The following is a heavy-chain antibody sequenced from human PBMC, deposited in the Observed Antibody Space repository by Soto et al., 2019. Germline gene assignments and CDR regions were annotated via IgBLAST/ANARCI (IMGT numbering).Heavy chain of an antibody. CDR1: GGSISSYY. Sequence: SETLSLTCTVSGGSISSYYWGWIRQPPGKGLEWIGYIYYRGSTNYNPSLKSRVTISVDTSKNQFSLKLSSVTAADTAVYYCARVQIDCSSTSCYSDAFDIWGQGTMVTVSS. J-gene: IGHJ3*02. V-gene: IGHV4-59*01. D-gene: IGHD2-2*01. CDR3: ARVQIDCSSTSCYSDAFDI. CDR2: IYYRGST.